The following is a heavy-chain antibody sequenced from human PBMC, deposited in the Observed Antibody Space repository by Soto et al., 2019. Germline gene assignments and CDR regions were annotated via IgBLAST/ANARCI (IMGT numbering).Heavy chain of an antibody. CDR3: AREGAYYDSSGYYYVGWFDP. CDR2: ISAYNGNT. V-gene: IGHV1-18*01. Sequence: GASVKASCKASGYTFTSYGISWVRQAPGQGLEWLGWISAYNGNTNYAQKLQGRVTMTTDTSTSTAYMELRSLRSDDTAVYYCAREGAYYDSSGYYYVGWFDPWGQGTLVTVSS. CDR1: GYTFTSYG. D-gene: IGHD3-22*01. J-gene: IGHJ5*02.